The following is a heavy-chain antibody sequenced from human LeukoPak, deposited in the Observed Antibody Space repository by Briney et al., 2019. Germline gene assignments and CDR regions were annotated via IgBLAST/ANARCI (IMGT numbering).Heavy chain of an antibody. CDR3: ARDAGNSGYGCDL. CDR1: GFISSQYG. Sequence: GGSLRLSCAASGFISSQYGFNWVRQAPGKGLEWVSHIRSTSETFYADPVKGRFTISRDHARNSLYLQMNNLRGEDTAIYYCARDAGNSGYGCDLWGQGTLVTVSS. J-gene: IGHJ5*02. V-gene: IGHV3-48*01. D-gene: IGHD5-12*01. CDR2: IRSTSET.